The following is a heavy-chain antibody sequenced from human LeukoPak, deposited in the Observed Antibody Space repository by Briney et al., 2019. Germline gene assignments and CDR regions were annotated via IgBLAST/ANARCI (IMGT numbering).Heavy chain of an antibody. J-gene: IGHJ4*02. CDR2: ISSSSSYI. V-gene: IGHV3-21*01. D-gene: IGHD1-7*01. CDR1: GFTFSTFS. Sequence: GGSLRLSCAASGFTFSTFSMNWVRQAPGKGLEWVSSISSSSSYIYYADSVKGRFTISRDNAKNSLYLQMNSLRAEDTAVYYCARDTPGKNWNSFDYWGQGTLVTVSS. CDR3: ARDTPGKNWNSFDY.